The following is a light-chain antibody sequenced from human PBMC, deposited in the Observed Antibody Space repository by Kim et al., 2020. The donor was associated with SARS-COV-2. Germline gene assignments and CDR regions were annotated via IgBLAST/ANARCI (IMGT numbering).Light chain of an antibody. Sequence: QTATLTCTRNNNNVGNQGAAWLQQHQGHPPKLLSYRNNNRPSGISERFSASRSGDTASLTITGLQPEDETDYYCSAWDSSLNAWVFGGGTQLTVL. V-gene: IGLV10-54*04. CDR2: RNN. CDR3: SAWDSSLNAWV. CDR1: NNNVGNQG. J-gene: IGLJ3*02.